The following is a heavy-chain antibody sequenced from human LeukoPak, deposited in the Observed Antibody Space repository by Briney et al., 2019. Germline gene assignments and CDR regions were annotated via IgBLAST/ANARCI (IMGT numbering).Heavy chain of an antibody. D-gene: IGHD6-19*01. CDR1: GVTFSTHG. CDR3: ARGRSTGSGWYFDY. V-gene: IGHV3-13*01. CDR2: IGTAGDT. Sequence: PGGSLRLSCAASGVTFSTHGMHWVRQATGKGLEWVSAIGTAGDTYYPGSVKGRFTISRENAKNSLYLQMNSLRAGDTAVYYCARGRSTGSGWYFDYWGQGTLVTVSS. J-gene: IGHJ4*02.